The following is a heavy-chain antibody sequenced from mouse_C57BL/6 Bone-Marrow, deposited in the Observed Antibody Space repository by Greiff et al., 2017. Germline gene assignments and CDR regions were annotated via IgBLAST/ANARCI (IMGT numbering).Heavy chain of an antibody. V-gene: IGHV1-50*01. Sequence: QVQLQQPGAELVKPGASVKLSCKASGYTFTRYWMQWVKQRPGQGLEWIGEIDPSDSYTNYNQKFKGKATLTVDTSSSPAYMQLSSLTSEDSAVYYCARPFITTGVTTPDGYFDVWGTGTTVTVSS. D-gene: IGHD1-1*01. CDR3: ARPFITTGVTTPDGYFDV. J-gene: IGHJ1*03. CDR1: GYTFTRYW. CDR2: IDPSDSYT.